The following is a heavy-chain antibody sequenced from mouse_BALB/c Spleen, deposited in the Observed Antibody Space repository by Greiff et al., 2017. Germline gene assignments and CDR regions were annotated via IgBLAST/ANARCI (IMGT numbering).Heavy chain of an antibody. V-gene: IGHV2-9*02. Sequence: VKLQESGPGLVAPSQSLSITCTVSGFSLTSYGVHWVRQPPGKGLEWLGVIWAGGSTNYNSALMSRLSISKDNSKSQVFLKMNSLQTDDTAMYYCARGPYYYAMDYWGQGNSVTVSS. J-gene: IGHJ4*01. CDR1: GFSLTSYG. CDR3: ARGPYYYAMDY. CDR2: IWAGGST.